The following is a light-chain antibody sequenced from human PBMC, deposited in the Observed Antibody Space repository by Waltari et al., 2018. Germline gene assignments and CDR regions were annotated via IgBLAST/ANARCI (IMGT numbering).Light chain of an antibody. V-gene: IGLV3-25*03. CDR1: ALPKQY. CDR2: KDE. CDR3: QSADSTGTYYV. Sequence: SYELTQPPSVSASPGQTARITCSGDALPKQYVYWYQQKPGQAPVLFLYKDEERPSGIPERFSGSSSGTTATLTISGVQAEDEADYYCQSADSTGTYYVFAAGTKVTVL. J-gene: IGLJ1*01.